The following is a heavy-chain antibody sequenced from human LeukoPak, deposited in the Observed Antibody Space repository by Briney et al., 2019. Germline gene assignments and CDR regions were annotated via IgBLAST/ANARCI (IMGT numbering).Heavy chain of an antibody. CDR2: IRYDGSDK. CDR1: GFTFTSYG. D-gene: IGHD6-13*01. V-gene: IGHV3-30*02. Sequence: GGSLRLSCAASGFTFTSYGMHWVHQAPGKGLEWVAFIRYDGSDKYYADSVKGRFTISRDNSKNTLYLQMNSLRADDTAVYYCAKERDSSSWSDYWGQGTLVTVSS. J-gene: IGHJ4*02. CDR3: AKERDSSSWSDY.